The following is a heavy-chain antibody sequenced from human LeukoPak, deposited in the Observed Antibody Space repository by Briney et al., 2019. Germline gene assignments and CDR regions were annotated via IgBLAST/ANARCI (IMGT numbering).Heavy chain of an antibody. CDR1: GFTFSSYS. J-gene: IGHJ4*02. CDR3: AGERGDGYNLPYFDY. CDR2: ISTGSTTI. D-gene: IGHD5-24*01. Sequence: GGSLRLSCAASGFTFSSYSINWVRQAPGKGLEWVSYISTGSTTIYYADSVKGRFTISRDNAKNSLYLQMNSLRAEDTAVYYCAGERGDGYNLPYFDYWGQGTLVTVSS. V-gene: IGHV3-48*04.